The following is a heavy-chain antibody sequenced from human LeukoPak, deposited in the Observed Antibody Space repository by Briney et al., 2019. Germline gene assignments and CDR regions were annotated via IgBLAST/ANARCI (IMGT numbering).Heavy chain of an antibody. V-gene: IGHV3-30*02. J-gene: IGHJ1*01. D-gene: IGHD2-21*01. CDR3: AKRGFRAPSGDDVLESLHL. CDR1: GLLFSKYG. Sequence: GGSLRLSYAASGLLFSKYGMPWVRQTPGKGLEWVAFLEYDGTSNYLDSVKGRFTISRDNSESTLYLQMNSLQVEDTAIYYCAKRGFRAPSGDDVLESLHLWGQGTLVTVSS. CDR2: LEYDGTS.